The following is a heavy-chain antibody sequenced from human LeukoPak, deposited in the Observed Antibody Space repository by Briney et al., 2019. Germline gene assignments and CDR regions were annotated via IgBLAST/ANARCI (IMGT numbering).Heavy chain of an antibody. CDR2: IYSSGST. D-gene: IGHD3-3*01. J-gene: IGHJ4*02. Sequence: SETLSLTCNVSGGSIRGYYWSWIRQPPGKGLEWIGYIYSSGSTNYNPSLKSRVTMSVDTSKNQFSLKVSSVTAADTAVYYCARDSITILGYFDYWGQGTLVTVSS. CDR3: ARDSITILGYFDY. V-gene: IGHV4-59*01. CDR1: GGSIRGYY.